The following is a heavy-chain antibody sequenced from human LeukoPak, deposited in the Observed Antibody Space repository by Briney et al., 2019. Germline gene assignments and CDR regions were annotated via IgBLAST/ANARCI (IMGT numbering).Heavy chain of an antibody. D-gene: IGHD3-10*01. V-gene: IGHV3-30*04. Sequence: GGSLRLSCAASGFTFSSYAMHWVRQAPGKGLEWVTVISLDGSNKYYADSVKGRFTISRDNAKNSLYLQMNSLRAEDTAVYYCARARFGPTDYWGQGTLVTVSS. CDR1: GFTFSSYA. CDR2: ISLDGSNK. CDR3: ARARFGPTDY. J-gene: IGHJ4*02.